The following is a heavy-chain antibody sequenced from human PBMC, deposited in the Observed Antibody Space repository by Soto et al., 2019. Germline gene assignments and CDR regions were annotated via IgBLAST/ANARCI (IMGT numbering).Heavy chain of an antibody. CDR1: GFSLSTSGVG. CDR3: GHRSGWQWLAY. V-gene: IGHV2-5*02. J-gene: IGHJ4*02. D-gene: IGHD6-19*01. CDR2: IYWDDDK. Sequence: QITLKESGPTLVKPTQTLTLTCTFSGFSLSTSGVGVGWIRQPPGKALEWLALIYWDDDKHYSPSLKSRLTITKDTSKNQVVLTMTNMDPVDTATYYRGHRSGWQWLAYWGQGTLVTVSS.